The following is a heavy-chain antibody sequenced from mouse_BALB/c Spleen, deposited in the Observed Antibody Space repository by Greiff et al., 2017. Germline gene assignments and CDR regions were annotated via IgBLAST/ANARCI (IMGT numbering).Heavy chain of an antibody. CDR3: ASPSYYGNSLDY. V-gene: IGHV14-3*02. CDR1: GFNIKDTY. D-gene: IGHD2-10*01. Sequence: LVESGAELVKPGASVKLSCTASGFNIKDTYMHWVKQRPEQGLEWIGRIDPANGNTKYDPKFQGKATITADTSSNTAYLQLSSLTSEDTAVYYCASPSYYGNSLDYWGQGTTLTVSS. J-gene: IGHJ2*01. CDR2: IDPANGNT.